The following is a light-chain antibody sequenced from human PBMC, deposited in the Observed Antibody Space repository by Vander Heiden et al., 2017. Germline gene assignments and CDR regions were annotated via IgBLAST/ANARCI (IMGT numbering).Light chain of an antibody. J-gene: IGKJ2*01. CDR3: QQYYSTPYT. CDR2: WAS. V-gene: IGKV4-1*01. Sequence: EIVMTQSPDSLAVYLGERATINGKSSQSVLYSSNNKNYLAWYQQKPGQPPKLLIYWASTRESGVPDRFSGSGSGTDFTLTISSLQAEDVAVYYCQQYYSTPYTFGQGTKLEIK. CDR1: QSVLYSSNNKNY.